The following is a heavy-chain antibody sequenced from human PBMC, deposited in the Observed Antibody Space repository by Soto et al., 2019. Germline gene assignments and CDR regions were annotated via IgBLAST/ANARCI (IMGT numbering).Heavy chain of an antibody. V-gene: IGHV3-33*01. Sequence: QVQLVESGGGVVQPGRSLRLSCVASGFTFSNYGMHWVRQAPGKGPEWVAVIWYDGSNKDYADSVKGRFTISRDNSRYTLYLQMNSLRAEDTAVYYCASALETGDYWGQGTLVTVSS. D-gene: IGHD3-10*01. CDR3: ASALETGDY. CDR2: IWYDGSNK. J-gene: IGHJ4*02. CDR1: GFTFSNYG.